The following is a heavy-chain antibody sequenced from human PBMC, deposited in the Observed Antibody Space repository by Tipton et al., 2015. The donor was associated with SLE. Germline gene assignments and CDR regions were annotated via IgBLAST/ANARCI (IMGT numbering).Heavy chain of an antibody. V-gene: IGHV4-39*07. CDR1: GGSISSKNYY. Sequence: TLSLTCTVSGGSISSKNYYWGWIRQPPGKGLEWIGSIHYSGSTYDNPSLKSRVTISVDTSKNQFSLKLSSVTAADTAVYYCARSPRGGGYYPYYFDYWGQGTLVTVSS. J-gene: IGHJ4*02. CDR3: ARSPRGGGYYPYYFDY. D-gene: IGHD3-3*01. CDR2: IHYSGST.